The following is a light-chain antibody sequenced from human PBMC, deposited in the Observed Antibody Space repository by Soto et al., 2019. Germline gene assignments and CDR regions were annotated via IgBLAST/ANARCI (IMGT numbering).Light chain of an antibody. CDR1: QSISSY. Sequence: DLQMTQSPSSLSASVGDRVTITCRASQSISSYLNWYQQKPGKAPKLLIYAASSLQSGVPSRFSGSGSETEFTLTISSLQPEDFATYYCQQSYSTLFTFGPGTKVDIK. CDR3: QQSYSTLFT. CDR2: AAS. V-gene: IGKV1-39*01. J-gene: IGKJ3*01.